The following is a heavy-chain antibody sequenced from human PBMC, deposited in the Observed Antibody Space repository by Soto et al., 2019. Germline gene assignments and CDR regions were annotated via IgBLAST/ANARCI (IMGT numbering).Heavy chain of an antibody. Sequence: GGSLRLSCAASGFTFSSYAMSWVRQAPGKGLEWVSAISGSGGSTYYADSVKGRFTISRDNSKNTLYLQMNSLRAEDTAVYYCAKHRLPDVLRYFDWPYWGQGTLVTVSS. CDR1: GFTFSSYA. D-gene: IGHD3-9*01. CDR2: ISGSGGST. V-gene: IGHV3-23*01. CDR3: AKHRLPDVLRYFDWPY. J-gene: IGHJ4*02.